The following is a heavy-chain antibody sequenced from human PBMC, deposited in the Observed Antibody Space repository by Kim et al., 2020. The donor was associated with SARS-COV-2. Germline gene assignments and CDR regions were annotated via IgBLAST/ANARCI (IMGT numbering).Heavy chain of an antibody. CDR1: GYSISSGYY. D-gene: IGHD3-10*01. CDR2: IYHSGST. CDR3: ARDGSMVRGAPWFDP. Sequence: SETLSLTCTVSGYSISSGYYWGWIRQPPGKGLEWIGSIYHSGSTYYNPSLKSRVTISVDTSKNQFSLKLSSVTAADTAVYYCARDGSMVRGAPWFDPWGQGTLVTVSS. V-gene: IGHV4-38-2*02. J-gene: IGHJ5*02.